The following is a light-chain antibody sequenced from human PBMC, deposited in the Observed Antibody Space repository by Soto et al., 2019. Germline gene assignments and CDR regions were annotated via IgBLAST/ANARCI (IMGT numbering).Light chain of an antibody. J-gene: IGKJ4*01. CDR1: QSVNSN. CDR2: GAS. CDR3: QHYNNWPPLT. V-gene: IGKV3-15*01. Sequence: EIVMTQSPATLSVSAGERATLSCRASQSVNSNLAWYQQKPGQAPRLLIYGASTRATGIPARFSGSGSGTEFTLTISSLQSEDFAVYYCQHYNNWPPLTFGGGTKVEI.